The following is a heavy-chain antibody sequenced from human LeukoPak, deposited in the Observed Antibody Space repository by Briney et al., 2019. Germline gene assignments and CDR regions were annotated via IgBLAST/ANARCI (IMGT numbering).Heavy chain of an antibody. J-gene: IGHJ4*02. CDR1: GFTFNTYG. Sequence: GGSLRLSCAASGFTFNTYGMNWVRQAPGKGLEWVSAISGSGGSTYYADSVKGRFTISRDNSKNTLYLQMNSLRAEDTAVYYCAGRGSGSYFDYWGQGTLVTVSS. V-gene: IGHV3-23*01. CDR3: AGRGSGSYFDY. D-gene: IGHD3-10*01. CDR2: ISGSGGST.